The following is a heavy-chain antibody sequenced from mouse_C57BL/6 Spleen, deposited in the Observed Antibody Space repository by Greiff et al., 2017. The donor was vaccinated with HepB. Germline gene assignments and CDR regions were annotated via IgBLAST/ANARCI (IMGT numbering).Heavy chain of an antibody. D-gene: IGHD2-5*01. Sequence: EVMLVESGGDLVKPGGSLKLSCAASGFTFSSYGMSWVRQTPDKRLEWVATISSGGSYTYYPDSVKGRFTISRDNAKNTLYLQMSSLKSEDTAMYYCASLSNYWDFEVWGTGTTVTVSS. J-gene: IGHJ1*03. CDR3: ASLSNYWDFEV. CDR1: GFTFSSYG. CDR2: ISSGGSYT. V-gene: IGHV5-6*01.